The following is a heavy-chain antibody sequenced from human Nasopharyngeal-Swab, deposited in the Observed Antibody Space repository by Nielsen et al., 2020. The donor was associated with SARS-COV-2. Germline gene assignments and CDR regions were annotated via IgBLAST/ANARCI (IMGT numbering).Heavy chain of an antibody. CDR3: AREGPYCSSTSCYYYYMDV. Sequence: WSRQRPGKGLEWIGEIYHSGSTNYNPSLKSRVTISVDKSKNQFSLKLSSVTAADTAVYYCAREGPYCSSTSCYYYYMDVWGKGTTVTVSS. V-gene: IGHV4-4*02. D-gene: IGHD2-2*01. CDR2: IYHSGST. J-gene: IGHJ6*03.